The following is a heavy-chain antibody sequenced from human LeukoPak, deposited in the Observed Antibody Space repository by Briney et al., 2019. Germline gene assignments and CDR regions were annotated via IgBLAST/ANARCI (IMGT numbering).Heavy chain of an antibody. V-gene: IGHV4-4*02. CDR2: IYHSGST. J-gene: IGHJ4*02. CDR1: GGSVGSSNW. D-gene: IGHD3-9*01. CDR3: ASQKRGYDISAYFDY. Sequence: ASETLSLTCAVSGGSVGSSNWWGWVRQPPGKGLEWIGEIYHSGSTNYNPSLKSRVTISVDKSKNQFSLKLSSVTAADTAVYYCASQKRGYDISAYFDYWGQGTLVTVSS.